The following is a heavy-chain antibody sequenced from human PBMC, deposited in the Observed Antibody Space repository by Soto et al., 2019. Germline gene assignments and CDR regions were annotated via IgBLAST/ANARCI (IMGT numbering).Heavy chain of an antibody. V-gene: IGHV3-13*01. J-gene: IGHJ6*03. Sequence: HPGGSLRLSCAASGFTFSSYDMHWVRQATGKGLEWVSAIGTAGDTYYPGSVKGRFTISRENAKNSLYLQMNSLRAGDTAVYYCARRAYYDFWSGYSSEYYYYYMDVWGKGTTVTVSS. CDR2: IGTAGDT. CDR3: ARRAYYDFWSGYSSEYYYYYMDV. CDR1: GFTFSSYD. D-gene: IGHD3-3*01.